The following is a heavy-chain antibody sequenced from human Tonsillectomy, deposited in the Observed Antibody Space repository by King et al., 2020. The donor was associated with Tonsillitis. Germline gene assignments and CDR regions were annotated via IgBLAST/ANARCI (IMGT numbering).Heavy chain of an antibody. CDR2: IYYSGST. Sequence: QLQESGPGLVKPSETLSLTCTVSGGSVSSGSYYWSWIRQPPGKGLEWIGYIYYSGSTNYNPSLKSRVTISVDTSKNQFSLKLRSVTAADTAVYYCARALPPRATYDCWSGYYPYYFDYWGQGTLVTVSS. CDR3: ARALPPRATYDCWSGYYPYYFDY. CDR1: GGSVSSGSYY. D-gene: IGHD3-3*01. V-gene: IGHV4-61*01. J-gene: IGHJ4*02.